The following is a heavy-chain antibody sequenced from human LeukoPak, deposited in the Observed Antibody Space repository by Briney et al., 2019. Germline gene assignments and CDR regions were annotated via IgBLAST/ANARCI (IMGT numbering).Heavy chain of an antibody. V-gene: IGHV1-69*05. D-gene: IGHD6-6*01. J-gene: IGHJ4*02. CDR3: ARVNLFHQLRDY. CDR1: GGTFSSYA. CDR2: IIPIFGTA. Sequence: ASVKVSCKASGGTFSSYAISWVRQAPGQGLEWMGGIIPIFGTANYAQKFQGRVTITTDESTSTAYMELSSLRSEDTAVYYCARVNLFHQLRDYWGQGTLVTVSS.